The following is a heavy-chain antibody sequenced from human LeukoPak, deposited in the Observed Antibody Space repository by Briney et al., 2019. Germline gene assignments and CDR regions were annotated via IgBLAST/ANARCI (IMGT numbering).Heavy chain of an antibody. D-gene: IGHD5-18*01. CDR3: ARADSYGLIGPN. CDR2: MNPNSGNT. V-gene: IGHV1-8*01. J-gene: IGHJ4*02. CDR1: GYTFTSYD. Sequence: RGASVKVSCKASGYTFTSYDINWVRQATRQGLEWMGWMNPNSGNTGYAQKFQGRVTMTRNTSISTAYMELSSLRSEDTAVYYCARADSYGLIGPNWGQGTLVTVSS.